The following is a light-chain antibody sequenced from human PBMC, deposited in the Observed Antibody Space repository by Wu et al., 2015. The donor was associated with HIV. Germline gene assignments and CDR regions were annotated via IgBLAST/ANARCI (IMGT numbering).Light chain of an antibody. CDR3: QQYQSYPYS. CDR1: QDIRSY. J-gene: IGKJ2*03. CDR2: AAS. Sequence: AIWITQSPSSLSASTGDRVTITCRASQDIRSYLAWYQQRSGKAPNLLIYAASTLQSGVPSRFSGSGSGTDFTLTISYLESEDFASYYCQQYQSYPYSFGQGTKLGIK. V-gene: IGKV1-8*01.